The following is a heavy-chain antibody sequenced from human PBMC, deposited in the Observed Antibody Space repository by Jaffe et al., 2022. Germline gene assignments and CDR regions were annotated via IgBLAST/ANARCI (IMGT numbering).Heavy chain of an antibody. J-gene: IGHJ6*03. V-gene: IGHV4-38-2*01. Sequence: QVQLQESGPGLVKPSETLSLTCAVSGYSISSGYYWGWIRQPPGKGLEWIGSIYHSGSTYYNPSLKSRVTISVDTSKNQFSLKLSSVTAADTAVYYCARKGDYGDYGAHIAAADYYYYMDVWGKGTTVTVSS. CDR2: IYHSGST. CDR3: ARKGDYGDYGAHIAAADYYYYMDV. D-gene: IGHD4-17*01. CDR1: GYSISSGYY.